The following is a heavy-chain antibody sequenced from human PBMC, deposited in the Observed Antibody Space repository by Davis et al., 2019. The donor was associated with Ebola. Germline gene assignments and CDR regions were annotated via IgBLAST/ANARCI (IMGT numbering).Heavy chain of an antibody. J-gene: IGHJ6*02. CDR3: ARNYDFWSGLVSYGMDV. D-gene: IGHD3-3*01. CDR1: GFTFSSYV. Sequence: GESLKISCAASGFTFSSYVMSWFRQAPGKGLEWVAVISYDGSNKYYADSVKGRFTISRDNSKNTLYLQMNSLRAEDTAVYYCARNYDFWSGLVSYGMDVWGQGTTVTVSS. CDR2: ISYDGSNK. V-gene: IGHV3-30-3*01.